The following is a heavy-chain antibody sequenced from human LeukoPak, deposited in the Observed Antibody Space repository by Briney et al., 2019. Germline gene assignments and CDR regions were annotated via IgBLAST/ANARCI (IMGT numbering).Heavy chain of an antibody. CDR1: GFTFSSYG. CDR2: ISGSGGST. D-gene: IGHD2-8*01. J-gene: IGHJ6*03. Sequence: PGGSLRLSCAASGFTFSSYGMSWVRQAPGKGLEWVSAISGSGGSTYYADSVKGRFTISRDNSKSTLYLQMNSLRAEDTAVYYCAKRLKWGYYYYMDVWGKGTTVTISS. V-gene: IGHV3-23*01. CDR3: AKRLKWGYYYYMDV.